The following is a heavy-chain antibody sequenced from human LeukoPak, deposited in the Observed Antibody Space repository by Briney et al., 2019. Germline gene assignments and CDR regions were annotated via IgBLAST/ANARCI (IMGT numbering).Heavy chain of an antibody. CDR3: ARGVEETYYYDSSGYYYVDY. CDR1: GGSFSGYY. D-gene: IGHD3-22*01. CDR2: INHSGST. J-gene: IGHJ4*02. Sequence: SETLSLTCAVYGGSFSGYYWSWIRQPPGKGLEWIGEINHSGSTNYNPSLKSRVTISVDTSKNQFSLKLSSVTAADTAVYYCARGVEETYYYDSSGYYYVDYWGQGTLVTVSS. V-gene: IGHV4-34*01.